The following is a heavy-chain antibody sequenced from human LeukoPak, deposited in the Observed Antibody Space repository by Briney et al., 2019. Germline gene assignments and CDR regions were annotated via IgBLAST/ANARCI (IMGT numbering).Heavy chain of an antibody. CDR1: GGSFSGYY. D-gene: IGHD6-25*01. V-gene: IGHV4-34*01. CDR2: INHSGST. Sequence: PSETLSLTCAVYGGSFSGYYWSWIRQPPGKGLEWIGEINHSGSTNYNPSLKRRVTISVDTSKNQFSLKLSSVTAADTAVYYCVRMGRSSGPFQHWGQGTLVTVSS. J-gene: IGHJ1*01. CDR3: VRMGRSSGPFQH.